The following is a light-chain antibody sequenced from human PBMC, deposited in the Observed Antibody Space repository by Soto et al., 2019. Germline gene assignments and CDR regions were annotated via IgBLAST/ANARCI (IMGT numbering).Light chain of an antibody. CDR1: QSVSRH. CDR3: QVYGSSSKT. J-gene: IGKJ1*01. V-gene: IGKV3-20*01. CDR2: DAS. Sequence: EPVLTQSPGTLSLSPGESATLSCRASQSVSRHLARYQQKPGQAPRLLIYDASNRATGIPARFSGSGSGTDFTLTISRLEPEDFAVYFCQVYGSSSKTFGQGTKVDIK.